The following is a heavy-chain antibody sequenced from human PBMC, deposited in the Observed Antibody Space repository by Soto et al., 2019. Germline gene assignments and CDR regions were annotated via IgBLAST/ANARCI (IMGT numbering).Heavy chain of an antibody. D-gene: IGHD2-15*01. CDR1: GFSVSSNY. CDR3: ARDSWSQY. CDR2: IHNGGET. V-gene: IGHV3-66*01. Sequence: VQLVESGGGLVQPGGSLRLSCAASGFSVSSNYMNWVRQAPGKGLEWVSIIHNGGETYYADSVKDRFTVSRDNSKTTVFLQMNSLRAEDTAVYYCARDSWSQYWGQGTLVIVSS. J-gene: IGHJ1*01.